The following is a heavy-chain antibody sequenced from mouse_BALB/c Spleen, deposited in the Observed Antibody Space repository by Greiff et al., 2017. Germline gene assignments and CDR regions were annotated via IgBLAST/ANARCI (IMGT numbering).Heavy chain of an antibody. CDR2: IDPENGDT. CDR1: GFNIKDYY. Sequence: EVQLQQSGAELVRSGASVKLSCTASGFNIKDYYMHWVKQRPEQGLEWIGWIDPENGDTEYAPKFQGKATMTADTSSNTAYLQLSSLTSEDTAVYYCNGGSNCDYWGQGTTLTVSS. J-gene: IGHJ2*01. CDR3: NGGSNCDY. V-gene: IGHV14-4*02.